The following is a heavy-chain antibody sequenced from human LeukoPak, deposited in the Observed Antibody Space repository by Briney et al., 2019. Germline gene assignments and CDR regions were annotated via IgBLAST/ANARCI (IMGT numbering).Heavy chain of an antibody. CDR2: ISSNGGST. Sequence: GGSLRLSCAASGFTFSSYAMHWVRQAPGKGLEYVSAISSNGGSTYYANSVKGRFTISRDNSKNTLYLQMNSLRAEDTAVYYCARADDGYFDYWGQGTMVTVSS. CDR1: GFTFSSYA. D-gene: IGHD3-3*01. V-gene: IGHV3-64*01. CDR3: ARADDGYFDY. J-gene: IGHJ4*02.